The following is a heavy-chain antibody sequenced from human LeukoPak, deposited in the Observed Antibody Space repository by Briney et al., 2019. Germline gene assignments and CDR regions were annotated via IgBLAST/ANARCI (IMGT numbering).Heavy chain of an antibody. J-gene: IGHJ4*02. D-gene: IGHD6-6*01. CDR1: GFTFSSYA. Sequence: GGSLRLSCAASGFTFSSYAMHWVRQAPGKGLEWVAVISYDGSNKYYADSVKGRFTISRDNSKNTLYLQMNSLRAEDTAVYYCARGPNSPSSWGQGTLVTVSS. V-gene: IGHV3-30-3*01. CDR2: ISYDGSNK. CDR3: ARGPNSPSS.